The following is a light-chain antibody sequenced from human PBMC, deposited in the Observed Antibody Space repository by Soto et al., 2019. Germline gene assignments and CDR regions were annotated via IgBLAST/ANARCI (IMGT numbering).Light chain of an antibody. CDR3: QQRFHWPRT. CDR2: DAS. V-gene: IGKV3-11*01. Sequence: ENVLTQSPATLSLSPGESATLXXRASQTVTAFLAWYQVKPGQAPRLXIYDASNRATGVPARFSGSGSGTDFTLTISSLEPEDFAVYYCQQRFHWPRTFGQGTKVDIK. CDR1: QTVTAF. J-gene: IGKJ1*01.